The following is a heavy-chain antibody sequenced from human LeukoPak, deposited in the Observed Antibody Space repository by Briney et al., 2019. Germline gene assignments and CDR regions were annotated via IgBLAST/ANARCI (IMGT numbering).Heavy chain of an antibody. CDR2: FDPEDGET. J-gene: IGHJ4*02. CDR3: ATTRTEGYYFDY. V-gene: IGHV1-24*01. CDR1: GYTLTELS. Sequence: GASVKVSCKVSGYTLTELSMHWVRQAPGKGLEWMGGFDPEDGETIYAQKFQGRVTMTEDTSTDTAYKELSSLRSEDTAVYYCATTRTEGYYFDYWGQGTLVTVSS.